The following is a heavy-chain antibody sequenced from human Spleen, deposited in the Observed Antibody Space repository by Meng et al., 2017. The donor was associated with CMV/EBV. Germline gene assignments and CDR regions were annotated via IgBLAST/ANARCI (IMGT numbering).Heavy chain of an antibody. CDR2: IDPRSGGT. J-gene: IGHJ3*01. D-gene: IGHD3-10*01. CDR1: GYTFTSYY. Sequence: QVPRVQSGAEVKTPAASVKVSCKASGYTFTSYYMHWVRQAPGQGLEWLGRIDPRSGGTKYAQRFQDSVTMTRDTSISTAYMEVSRLRSDDTAVYYCAREGGVTNAFDFWGQGTMVTVSS. CDR3: AREGGVTNAFDF. V-gene: IGHV1-2*06.